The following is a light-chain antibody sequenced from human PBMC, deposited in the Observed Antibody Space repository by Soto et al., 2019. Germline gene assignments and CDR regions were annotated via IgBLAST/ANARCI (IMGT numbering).Light chain of an antibody. CDR3: QQLDSYPLT. J-gene: IGKJ4*01. CDR2: AVF. V-gene: IGKV1-9*01. Sequence: DIQLTPSPSFLSASVGDRVTITCRASQDISNFLAWFQQKPGRAPKLLIYAVFTLQSGVPSRFSGSGSGAEFTLTISSLQPEDFVTYYCQQLDSYPLTFGGGTKVDIK. CDR1: QDISNF.